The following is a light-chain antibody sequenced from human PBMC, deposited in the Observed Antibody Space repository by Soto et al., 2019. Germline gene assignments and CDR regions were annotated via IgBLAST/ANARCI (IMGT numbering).Light chain of an antibody. V-gene: IGKV3-20*01. CDR3: QQYGRSPWT. Sequence: EIVLTQSPGTLSLSPGERATLSCRASQSVSSSYLAWYQQKPGQAPRLLIYGASSRATGIPERFSGSVSGTDFTLTVSRLEPEDFAVYYCQQYGRSPWTFGQGTKVDIK. J-gene: IGKJ1*01. CDR2: GAS. CDR1: QSVSSSY.